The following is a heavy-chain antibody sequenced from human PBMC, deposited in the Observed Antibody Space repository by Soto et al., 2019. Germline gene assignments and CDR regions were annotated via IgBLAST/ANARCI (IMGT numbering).Heavy chain of an antibody. Sequence: RVQSLTISCKGSGYSFTSYWIDWVRQMPGKGLEWMGIIYPGDSDTRYSPSFQGQVTFSADKSITTAYLQWGSLKASDTALYHCARHLLKLGRIRPDDACGILGRERMFA. CDR1: GYSFTSYW. V-gene: IGHV5-51*01. CDR3: ARHLLKLGRIRPDDACGI. CDR2: IYPGDSDT. D-gene: IGHD2-21*01. J-gene: IGHJ3*02.